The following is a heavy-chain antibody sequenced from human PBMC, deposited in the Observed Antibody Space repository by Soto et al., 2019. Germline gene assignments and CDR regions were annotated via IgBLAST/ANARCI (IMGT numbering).Heavy chain of an antibody. V-gene: IGHV3-15*07. CDR3: TTISHVSSGYYGVYYYGMDV. J-gene: IGHJ6*02. Sequence: GGSLRLSCAASGFTFSNAWMNWVRQAPGKGLEWVGRIKSKTDGGTTDYAAPVKGRFTISRDDSKNTLYLQMNSLKTEDTAVYYCTTISHVSSGYYGVYYYGMDVWGQGTTVTVSS. CDR1: GFTFSNAW. D-gene: IGHD3-22*01. CDR2: IKSKTDGGTT.